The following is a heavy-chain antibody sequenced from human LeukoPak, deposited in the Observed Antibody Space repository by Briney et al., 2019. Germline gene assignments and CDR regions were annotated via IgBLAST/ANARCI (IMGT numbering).Heavy chain of an antibody. CDR1: GDSISSGPYY. J-gene: IGHJ4*02. D-gene: IGHD1-26*01. CDR3: ARDYSGSYIPFYYFDY. V-gene: IGHV4-39*07. Sequence: PSETLSLTCTVSGDSISSGPYYWGWIRQPPGKGLEWIGNIYYGENTYYNPSLKSRVTISVDTSKNQFSLKLSSVTAADTAVYYCARDYSGSYIPFYYFDYWGQGTLVTVSS. CDR2: IYYGENT.